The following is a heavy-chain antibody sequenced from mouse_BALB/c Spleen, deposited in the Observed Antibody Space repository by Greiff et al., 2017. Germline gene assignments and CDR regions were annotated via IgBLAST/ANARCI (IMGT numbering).Heavy chain of an antibody. CDR1: GFTFSSYG. J-gene: IGHJ3*01. Sequence: VQLKESGGGLVQPGGSLKLSCAASGFTFSSYGMSWVRQTPDKRLELVATINSNGGSTYYPDSVKGRFTISRDNAKNTLYLQMSSLKSEDTARYYWAEPNWDGADWGQGTLVTVSA. CDR2: INSNGGST. V-gene: IGHV5-6-3*01. D-gene: IGHD4-1*01. CDR3: AEPNWDGAD.